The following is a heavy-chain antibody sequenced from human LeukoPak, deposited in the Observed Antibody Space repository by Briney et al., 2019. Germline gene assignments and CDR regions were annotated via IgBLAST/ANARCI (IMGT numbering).Heavy chain of an antibody. D-gene: IGHD5-24*01. CDR2: IIPILGIA. J-gene: IGHJ4*02. CDR1: GGTFSSYG. Sequence: SVKVSCKASGGTFSSYGISWVRQAPGQGLEWMGRIIPILGIANYARKFQGRVTITADKSTSTAYMELSSLRSEDTAVYYCAREGDEEMMNSFDYWGQGTLVTVSS. CDR3: AREGDEEMMNSFDY. V-gene: IGHV1-69*04.